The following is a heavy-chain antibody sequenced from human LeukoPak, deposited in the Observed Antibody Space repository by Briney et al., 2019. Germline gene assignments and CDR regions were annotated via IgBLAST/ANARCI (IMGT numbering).Heavy chain of an antibody. D-gene: IGHD6-13*01. CDR2: ISGGGDNT. J-gene: IGHJ4*02. Sequence: AGSLRLSCAASGFTFSRYALRWVRQAPGKGLEWGSPISGGGDNTYYADSVKGRFTISRDNPRNTLYLQMNSLRAEDTAVYYCAKARDSGSTIRSLDYCGQGTLVTVSS. CDR1: GFTFSRYA. CDR3: AKARDSGSTIRSLDY. V-gene: IGHV3-23*01.